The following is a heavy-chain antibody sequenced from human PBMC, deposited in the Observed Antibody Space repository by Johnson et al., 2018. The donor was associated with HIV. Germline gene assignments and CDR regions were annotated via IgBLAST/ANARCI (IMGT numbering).Heavy chain of an antibody. D-gene: IGHD3-22*01. CDR3: AKTLSPYYYDSSGYYQPFDAFDI. CDR1: GFTFSSYD. Sequence: VQLVESGGGLVQPGGSLRLSCAASGFTFSSYDMHWVRQATGKGLEWVSAIGTAGDTYYPGSVKGRFTISRENATNSLYLQMNSLRAEDSAVYSCAKTLSPYYYDSSGYYQPFDAFDIWGQGTMVTVSS. CDR2: IGTAGDT. J-gene: IGHJ3*02. V-gene: IGHV3-13*01.